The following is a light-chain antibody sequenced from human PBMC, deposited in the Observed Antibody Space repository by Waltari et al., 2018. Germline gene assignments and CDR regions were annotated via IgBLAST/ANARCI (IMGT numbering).Light chain of an antibody. CDR3: QTGGHGTWV. J-gene: IGLJ3*02. V-gene: IGLV4-69*01. CDR2: VNSDGSH. CDR1: SGHSSNV. Sequence: QLVLTQSPSASASLGASVKLTCTLSSGHSSNVIAWLQQHPEKGPRYLMKVNSDGSHSKGDEIPDRFSGSSSGAERSLTLANLQSEDEADYYCQTGGHGTWVFGGGTKLTVL.